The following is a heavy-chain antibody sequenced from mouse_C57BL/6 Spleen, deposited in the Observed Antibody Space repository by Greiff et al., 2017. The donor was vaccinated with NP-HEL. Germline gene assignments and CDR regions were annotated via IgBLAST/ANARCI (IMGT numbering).Heavy chain of an antibody. D-gene: IGHD2-3*01. J-gene: IGHJ3*01. Sequence: VKLVESGAELVKPGASVKLSCKASGYTFTEYTIHWVKQRSGQGLEWIGWFYPGSGSIKYNEKFKDKATLTADKSSSTVYMELSRLTSEDSAVYFCARHEDGYYPLLGPFAYWGQGTLVTVSA. CDR3: ARHEDGYYPLLGPFAY. V-gene: IGHV1-62-2*01. CDR1: GYTFTEYT. CDR2: FYPGSGSI.